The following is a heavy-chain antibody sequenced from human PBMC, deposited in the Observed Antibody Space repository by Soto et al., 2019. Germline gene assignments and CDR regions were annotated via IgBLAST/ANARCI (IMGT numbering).Heavy chain of an antibody. CDR2: ISGDGNDK. J-gene: IGHJ4*02. Sequence: PGGSLRLSCAASGFSFRNFGMHWVRRAPGKGLEWVATISGDGNDKYYPDSMKGRFTISRDNFNNTLYLQLNSLRPEDTAVYHCVQGASTAHQPLDSWGQGVLVTVSS. CDR3: VQGASTAHQPLDS. CDR1: GFSFRNFG. D-gene: IGHD1-26*01. V-gene: IGHV3-30*03.